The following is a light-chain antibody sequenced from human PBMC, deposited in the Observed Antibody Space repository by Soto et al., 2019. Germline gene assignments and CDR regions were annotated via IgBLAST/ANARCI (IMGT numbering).Light chain of an antibody. V-gene: IGKV3-15*01. CDR2: GAS. CDR1: QSVSTN. Sequence: IVMTQSPAALSVSPGERATLSCRGSQSVSTNLVWYQQKPGQAPRLLIYGASTRATGIPARFSGGGSGTEFTLTISSLQSEDFAVYYCQQYNNWASITFGQGTRLEIK. CDR3: QQYNNWASIT. J-gene: IGKJ5*01.